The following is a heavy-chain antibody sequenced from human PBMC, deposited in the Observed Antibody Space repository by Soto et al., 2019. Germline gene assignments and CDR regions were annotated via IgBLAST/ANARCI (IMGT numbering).Heavy chain of an antibody. CDR2: IYYSGST. J-gene: IGHJ5*02. D-gene: IGHD5-18*01. CDR1: GGSVSSGSYY. CDR3: ARVIARYSYGFWWFDP. Sequence: SETLSLTCTVSGGSVSSGSYYWSWIRQPPGRGLEWIGYIYYSGSTNYNPSLKSRVTISVDTSKNQFSLKLSSVTAADTAVYYCARVIARYSYGFWWFDPWGQGTLVTVSS. V-gene: IGHV4-61*01.